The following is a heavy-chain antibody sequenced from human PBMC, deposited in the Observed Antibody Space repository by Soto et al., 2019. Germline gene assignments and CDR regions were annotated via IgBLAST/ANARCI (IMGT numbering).Heavy chain of an antibody. V-gene: IGHV3-48*01. Sequence: EVQLVESGGDLVQPGGSLRLSCAASGFTFSAYSMNWVRQDPGKGLEWVSYISSSSSTVYYADSVKGRFTISRDNANNSLYLHMNSLRAVDTAVYFCARETLLRFWGQGTLVTVSS. CDR1: GFTFSAYS. CDR3: ARETLLRF. CDR2: ISSSSSTV. D-gene: IGHD3-10*01. J-gene: IGHJ4*02.